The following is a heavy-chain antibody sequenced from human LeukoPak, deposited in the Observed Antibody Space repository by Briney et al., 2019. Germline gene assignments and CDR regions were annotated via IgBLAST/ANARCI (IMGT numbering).Heavy chain of an antibody. V-gene: IGHV1-2*02. J-gene: IGHJ6*02. D-gene: IGHD3-22*01. CDR3: ARDVSRNYYDSSGLYYYYYYGMDV. CDR2: INPNSGGT. CDR1: GYTFTGYY. Sequence: GASVKVSCKASGYTFTGYYTHWVRQAPGQGLEWMGWINPNSGGTNYAQKFQGRVTMTRDTSISTAYMELSRLRSDDTAVYYCARDVSRNYYDSSGLYYYYYYGMDVWGQGTTVTVSS.